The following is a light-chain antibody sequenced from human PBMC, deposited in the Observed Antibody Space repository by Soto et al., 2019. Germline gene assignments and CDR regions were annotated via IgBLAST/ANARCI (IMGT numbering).Light chain of an antibody. CDR3: QQVYSFPYT. J-gene: IGKJ2*01. V-gene: IGKV1-39*01. CDR1: QKISNH. Sequence: DTQMAQSPASLSASVGDRVTITCRASQKISNHLNWFQQKSGKAPRLLIYAASTLQSGVPSRFSGSGSGTDFTLTISGHQPEDFATYYCQQVYSFPYTFCQGINVDI. CDR2: AAS.